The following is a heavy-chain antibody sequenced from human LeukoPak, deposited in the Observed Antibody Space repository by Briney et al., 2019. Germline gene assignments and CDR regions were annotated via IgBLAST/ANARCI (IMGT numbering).Heavy chain of an antibody. CDR2: IYYSGST. Sequence: SETLSLTCTVSGGSISSYYWSWIRQPPGKGLEWIGYIYYSGSTNYNPSLKRRVTISVDTSKNQFSLKLSSVTAADTAVYYCARGPAYGPLDYWGQGTLVTVSS. D-gene: IGHD3-16*01. CDR1: GGSISSYY. CDR3: ARGPAYGPLDY. V-gene: IGHV4-59*01. J-gene: IGHJ4*02.